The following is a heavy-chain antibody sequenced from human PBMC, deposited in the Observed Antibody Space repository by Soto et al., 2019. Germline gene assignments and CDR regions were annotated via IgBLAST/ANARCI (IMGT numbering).Heavy chain of an antibody. Sequence: ASVNVSCKASGYTFTSYYLHWVRQAPGQGLEWMGIINPSGGNTSYAQKFQGRVTMTRDTSTSTVYMDLSSLRSEDTAVYYCARGLGYYGMDVWGQGTTVTVSS. V-gene: IGHV1-46*01. CDR1: GYTFTSYY. J-gene: IGHJ6*02. D-gene: IGHD7-27*01. CDR2: INPSGGNT. CDR3: ARGLGYYGMDV.